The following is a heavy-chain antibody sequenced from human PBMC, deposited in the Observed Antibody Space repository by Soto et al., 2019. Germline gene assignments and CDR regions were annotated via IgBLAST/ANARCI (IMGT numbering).Heavy chain of an antibody. CDR1: GYTFTTYA. CDR3: ARFGPGESWGYYFKY. Sequence: GASVKVSCKASGYTFTTYAMHWVRQAPGQRLEWMGWINAGNGDTKYSQKFQDRVTITGDTSASTAYMQLSSLRSEDTAIYYCARFGPGESWGYYFKYWAQEPRFTVPS. D-gene: IGHD3-16*01. J-gene: IGHJ4*02. CDR2: INAGNGDT. V-gene: IGHV1-3*01.